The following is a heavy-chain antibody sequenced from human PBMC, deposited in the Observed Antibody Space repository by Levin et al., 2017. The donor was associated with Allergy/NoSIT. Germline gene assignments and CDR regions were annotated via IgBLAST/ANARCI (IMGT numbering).Heavy chain of an antibody. CDR2: ISAYNGNT. CDR1: GYTFTSYG. D-gene: IGHD6-6*01. J-gene: IGHJ4*02. Sequence: TGESLKISCKASGYTFTSYGISWVRQAPGQGLEWMGWISAYNGNTNYAQKLQGRVTMTTDTSTSTAYMELRSLRSDDTAVYYCARTPRIAARPYYFDYWGQGTLVTVSS. CDR3: ARTPRIAARPYYFDY. V-gene: IGHV1-18*01.